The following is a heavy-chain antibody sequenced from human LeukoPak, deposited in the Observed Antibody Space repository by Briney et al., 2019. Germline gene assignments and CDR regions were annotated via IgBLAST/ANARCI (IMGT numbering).Heavy chain of an antibody. CDR3: ARVVLRYFDWVSSWFDP. Sequence: SETLSLTCTVSGGSISSSSYYWGWIRQPPGKGLEWIGSIYYSGSTYYNPSLKGRVTISVDTSKNQFSLKLSPVTAADTAVYYCARVVLRYFDWVSSWFDPWGQGTLVTVSS. J-gene: IGHJ5*02. CDR2: IYYSGST. CDR1: GGSISSSSYY. V-gene: IGHV4-39*01. D-gene: IGHD3-9*01.